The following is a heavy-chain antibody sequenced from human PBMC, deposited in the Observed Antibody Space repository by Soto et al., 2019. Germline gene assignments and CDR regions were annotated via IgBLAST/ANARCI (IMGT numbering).Heavy chain of an antibody. CDR1: GFTFSSYG. CDR3: AKTSSNYMGVIDC. V-gene: IGHV3-30*18. CDR2: ISYDGINK. Sequence: QVRLVESGGGVVQPGTSLRLSCAASGFTFSSYGIHWVRQAPGKGLEWVTGISYDGINKYYVDSVKGRFTISRDNSKHTLYLQMNSLRPEDTAVYYCAKTSSNYMGVIDCWGQGTLVTVSS. D-gene: IGHD4-4*01. J-gene: IGHJ4*02.